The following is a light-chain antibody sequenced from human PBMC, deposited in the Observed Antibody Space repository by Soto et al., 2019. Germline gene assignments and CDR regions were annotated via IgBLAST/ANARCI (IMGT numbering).Light chain of an antibody. CDR2: GAS. CDR3: QQYKNGHTYT. J-gene: IGKJ2*01. V-gene: IGKV3-15*01. Sequence: DTVMTQSPATLSVSPGERATLSCRASQSVSSNLAWYQQKPGQAPRLLIYGASTRATGIPARFSGSGSGTEGSRTVSSQQAEDVEGYYRQQYKNGHTYTFGQVTKLEIK. CDR1: QSVSSN.